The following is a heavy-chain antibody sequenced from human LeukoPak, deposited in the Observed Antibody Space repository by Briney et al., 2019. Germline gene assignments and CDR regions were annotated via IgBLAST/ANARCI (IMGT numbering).Heavy chain of an antibody. V-gene: IGHV1-18*01. CDR1: GYTFTTYG. Sequence: ASVKVSCKASGYTFTTYGITWVRQAPGQGLEWMGWISVDNDNTNYAQKLQGRVTVTTDTSTSTAYMELRSPRSDDTAVYYCARAGASRWSDYWGQGTLVTVSS. CDR2: ISVDNDNT. D-gene: IGHD6-13*01. J-gene: IGHJ4*02. CDR3: ARAGASRWSDY.